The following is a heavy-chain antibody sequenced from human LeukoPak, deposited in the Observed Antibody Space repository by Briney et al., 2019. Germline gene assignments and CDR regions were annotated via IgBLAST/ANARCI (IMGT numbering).Heavy chain of an antibody. Sequence: PGGSLRLSCSASGFIFSTYAMHWGRHAPGKGLEYVSAISSNGDRTYYADAVKGRFTISRDNSKNTVYLQMSSLRAEDTAVYYCVKLYYYGSGSYDRWGQGTTVTVSS. J-gene: IGHJ6*02. CDR3: VKLYYYGSGSYDR. V-gene: IGHV3-64D*06. D-gene: IGHD3-10*01. CDR2: ISSNGDRT. CDR1: GFIFSTYA.